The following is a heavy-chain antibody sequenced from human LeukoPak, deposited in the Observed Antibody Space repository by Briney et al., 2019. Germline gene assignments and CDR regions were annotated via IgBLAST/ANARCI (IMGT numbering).Heavy chain of an antibody. D-gene: IGHD3-22*01. J-gene: IGHJ4*02. V-gene: IGHV1-69*13. Sequence: SVKVSCKASGYTFPSYDISWVRQAPGQGLEWMGGIIPIFGTANYAQKFQGRVTITADESTSTAYMELSSLRSGDTAVYYCARATHSSGYYYFFDYWGQGTLVTVSS. CDR3: ARATHSSGYYYFFDY. CDR2: IIPIFGTA. CDR1: GYTFPSYD.